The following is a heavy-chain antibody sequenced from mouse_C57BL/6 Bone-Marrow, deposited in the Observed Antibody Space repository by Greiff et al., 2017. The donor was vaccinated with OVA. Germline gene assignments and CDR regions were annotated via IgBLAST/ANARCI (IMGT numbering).Heavy chain of an antibody. CDR2: IYPSDSET. CDR1: GYTFTSYW. J-gene: IGHJ2*01. Sequence: QVQLQQPGAELVRPGSSVKLSCKASGYTFTSYWMDWVKQRPGQGLEWIGNIYPSDSETNYNQKFKDKATLTVDKSSSTAYMQLSSLTSEDSAVYYCARSNTDYFDYWGQGTTLTVSS. V-gene: IGHV1-61*01. CDR3: ARSNTDYFDY.